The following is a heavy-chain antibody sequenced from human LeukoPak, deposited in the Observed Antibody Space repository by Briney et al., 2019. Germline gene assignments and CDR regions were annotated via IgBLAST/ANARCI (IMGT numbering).Heavy chain of an antibody. CDR3: ARDICGGDCYSFDY. D-gene: IGHD2-21*02. V-gene: IGHV3-33*01. CDR2: IWYDGSNK. Sequence: PGGSLRLSCAASGFTFSSYGMHWVRQAPGKGLEWVAVIWYDGSNKYYADSVKGRFTISRDNSKNTLYRQMNSLRAEDTAVYYCARDICGGDCYSFDYWGQGTLVTVSS. J-gene: IGHJ4*02. CDR1: GFTFSSYG.